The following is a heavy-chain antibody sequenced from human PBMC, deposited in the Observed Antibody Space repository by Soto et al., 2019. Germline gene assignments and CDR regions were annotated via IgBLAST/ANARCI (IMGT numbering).Heavy chain of an antibody. J-gene: IGHJ6*02. Sequence: GASVKFSCKASGYTFTGYYMHWVRQAPGQGLEWMGWINPNSGGTNYAQKFQGWVTMTRDTSISTAYMELSRLRSDDTAVYYCARDSSPAPHYYYYGMDVWGQGTTVTVSS. CDR3: ARDSSPAPHYYYYGMDV. D-gene: IGHD6-6*01. V-gene: IGHV1-2*04. CDR2: INPNSGGT. CDR1: GYTFTGYY.